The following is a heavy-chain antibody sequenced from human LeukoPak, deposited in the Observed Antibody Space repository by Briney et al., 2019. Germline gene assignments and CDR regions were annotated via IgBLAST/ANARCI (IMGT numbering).Heavy chain of an antibody. V-gene: IGHV4-39*07. CDR2: IYYSGST. CDR3: ARGLGPYYYGSGSTGYFDY. Sequence: SETLSLTCTVSGGSISSSSYYWGWIRQPPGKGLKWIGSIYYSGSTYYNPSLKNRVTISVDTPKNQFSLKLSSVTAADTAVYYCARGLGPYYYGSGSTGYFDYWGQGTLVTVSS. CDR1: GGSISSSSYY. D-gene: IGHD3-10*01. J-gene: IGHJ4*02.